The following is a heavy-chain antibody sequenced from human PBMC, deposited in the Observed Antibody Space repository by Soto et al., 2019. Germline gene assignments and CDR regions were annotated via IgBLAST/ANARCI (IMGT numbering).Heavy chain of an antibody. CDR1: GGTFSSYT. V-gene: IGHV1-69*04. J-gene: IGHJ6*03. Sequence: ASVKVSCKASGGTFSSYTISWVRQAPGQGLEWMGRIIPILGIANYAQKFQGRVTITADKSTSTAYMELSSLRSEDTAVYYCARDKLPLGYCSGGSCYTPMGVGYYYMDVWGKGTTVTVSS. CDR2: IIPILGIA. CDR3: ARDKLPLGYCSGGSCYTPMGVGYYYMDV. D-gene: IGHD2-15*01.